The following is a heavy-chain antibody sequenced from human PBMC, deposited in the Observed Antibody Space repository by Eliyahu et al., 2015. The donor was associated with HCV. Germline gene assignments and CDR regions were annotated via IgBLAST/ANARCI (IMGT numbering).Heavy chain of an antibody. D-gene: IGHD3-22*01. CDR3: ARSTYYYDSSGYPTITDAFDI. CDR2: IYYSGST. V-gene: IGHV4-61*01. Sequence: QVQLQESGPGLVKPSETLSLTCTVSGGSVSSGSYYWSWIRQPPGKGLEWIGYIYYSGSTNYNPSLKSRVTISVDTSKNQFSLKLSSVTAADTAVYYCARSTYYYDSSGYPTITDAFDIWGQGTMVTVSS. J-gene: IGHJ3*02. CDR1: GGSVSSGSYY.